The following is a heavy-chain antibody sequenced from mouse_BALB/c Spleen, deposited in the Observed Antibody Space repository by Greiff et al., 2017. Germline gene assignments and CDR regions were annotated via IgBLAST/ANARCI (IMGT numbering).Heavy chain of an antibody. J-gene: IGHJ3*01. D-gene: IGHD3-1*01. CDR3: ARGSSGYIAWFAY. Sequence: QVQLQQSGAELAKPGASVKMSCKASGYTFTSYWMHWVKQRPGQGLEWIGYINPSTGYTEYNQKFKDKATLTADKSSSTAYMQLSSLTSEDSAVYYWARGSSGYIAWFAYWGQGTLVTVSA. CDR1: GYTFTSYW. V-gene: IGHV1-7*01. CDR2: INPSTGYT.